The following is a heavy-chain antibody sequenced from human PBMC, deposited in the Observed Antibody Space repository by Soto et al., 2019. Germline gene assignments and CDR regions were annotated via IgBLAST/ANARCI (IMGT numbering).Heavy chain of an antibody. CDR3: ARTSITIFGVVTPPFDY. V-gene: IGHV1-18*01. CDR1: GDTLTSYG. J-gene: IGHJ4*02. Sequence: VSVKVCCKASGDTLTSYGISWVRHAPGQGLEWMGWISAYNGNTNYAQKLQGRVTMTTDTSTSTAYMELRSLRSDDTAVYYCARTSITIFGVVTPPFDYWGQGTLVTVSS. CDR2: ISAYNGNT. D-gene: IGHD3-3*01.